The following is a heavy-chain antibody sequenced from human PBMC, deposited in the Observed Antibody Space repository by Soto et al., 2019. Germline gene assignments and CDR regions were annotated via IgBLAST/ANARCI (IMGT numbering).Heavy chain of an antibody. J-gene: IGHJ4*02. CDR1: GGSISSGGYS. Sequence: TLSLTCTVSGGSISSGGYSWSWIRQPPGRGREWIGYIYHSGSPYYNPSLKSRVTISVDRSKNQFSLKLSSVTAADTAVYYCARGDSSSWKVDYWGQGTLVTVSA. V-gene: IGHV4-30-2*01. CDR2: IYHSGSP. D-gene: IGHD6-13*01. CDR3: ARGDSSSWKVDY.